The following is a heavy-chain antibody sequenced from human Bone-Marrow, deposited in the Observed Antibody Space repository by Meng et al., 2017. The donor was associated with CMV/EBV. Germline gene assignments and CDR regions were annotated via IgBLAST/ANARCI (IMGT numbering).Heavy chain of an antibody. CDR2: ISDDGSNK. CDR3: ARERYSYGLDY. CDR1: GFTFSSYE. Sequence: GGSLRLSCAASGFTFSSYEMNWVCQAPGKGLEWVAVISDDGSNKYYADSVTGRFTISRDSSKNTLYLQMNSLRAEDTAMYYCARERYSYGLDYWGQGILVTVSS. V-gene: IGHV3-30*03. D-gene: IGHD5-18*01. J-gene: IGHJ4*02.